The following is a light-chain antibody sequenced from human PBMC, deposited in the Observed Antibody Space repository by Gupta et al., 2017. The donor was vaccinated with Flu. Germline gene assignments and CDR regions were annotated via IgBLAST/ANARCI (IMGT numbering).Light chain of an antibody. CDR2: AAS. J-gene: IGKJ2*01. CDR3: QQTYMTPPEN. CDR1: QNIQRY. V-gene: IGKV1-39*01. Sequence: DIQVTQFPSTLSASVGDRVTINCRASQNIQRYLNWYQQRPGKAPKLLIYAASTLHSGVPSRFSGSGSGINFTLTVSDLQYDDFATYFGQQTYMTPPENFGQGTKVEI.